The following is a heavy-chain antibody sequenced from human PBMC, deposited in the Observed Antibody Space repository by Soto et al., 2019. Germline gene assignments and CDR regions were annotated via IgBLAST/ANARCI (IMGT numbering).Heavy chain of an antibody. Sequence: LRLSCAASGFTFSSYSMNWVRQAPGKGLEWVSSISSSGSYIYYADSVKGRFTISRDNAKNTLYLQMNSLRVEDTAVYYCARETGYSSGWRQDYWGQGTLVTVSS. CDR2: ISSSGSYI. CDR1: GFTFSSYS. CDR3: ARETGYSSGWRQDY. D-gene: IGHD6-19*01. J-gene: IGHJ4*02. V-gene: IGHV3-21*01.